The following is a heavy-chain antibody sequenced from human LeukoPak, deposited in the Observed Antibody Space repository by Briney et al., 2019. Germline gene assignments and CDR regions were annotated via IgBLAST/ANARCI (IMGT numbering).Heavy chain of an antibody. V-gene: IGHV1-18*04. CDR2: ISAYNGNT. CDR3: ARDRHRFLEWLLHPIDY. Sequence: ASVKVSCKASGYTFTSYYMHWVRQAPGQGLEWMGWISAYNGNTNYAQKLQGRVTMTTDTSTSTAYMELRSLRSDDTAVYYCARDRHRFLEWLLHPIDYWGQGTLVTVSS. CDR1: GYTFTSYY. D-gene: IGHD3-3*01. J-gene: IGHJ4*02.